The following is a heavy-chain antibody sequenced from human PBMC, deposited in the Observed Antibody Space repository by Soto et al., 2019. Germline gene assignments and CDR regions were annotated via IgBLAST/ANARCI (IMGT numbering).Heavy chain of an antibody. J-gene: IGHJ6*02. CDR1: GFSLNTGGLG. Sequence: QITLKESGPTLVKPTQTLTLTCSVSGFSLNTGGLGVGWIRQPPGKALEWLALIYWDDDKRYSPSLRNRLSIKKDHSNNLVVFTMTNMDPVDTATYYCIHSRCGGDCLRSYSSHYYYGLDVWGQGTTVTVSS. D-gene: IGHD2-21*02. CDR2: IYWDDDK. CDR3: IHSRCGGDCLRSYSSHYYYGLDV. V-gene: IGHV2-5*02.